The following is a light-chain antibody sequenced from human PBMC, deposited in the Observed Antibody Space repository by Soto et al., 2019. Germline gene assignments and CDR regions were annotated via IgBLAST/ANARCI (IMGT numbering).Light chain of an antibody. CDR3: QEYGSSQFT. CDR2: DAS. J-gene: IGKJ3*01. V-gene: IGKV3-20*01. Sequence: EIVLTQSPGTLPLSPGERATLSCRASQSIRNNYLAWYQQKPGQAPRLLIYDASSRATGIPDRFSGSGSGTDYTLTIGRLEPEGFAVFYCQEYGSSQFTIGPGTNVDIK. CDR1: QSIRNNY.